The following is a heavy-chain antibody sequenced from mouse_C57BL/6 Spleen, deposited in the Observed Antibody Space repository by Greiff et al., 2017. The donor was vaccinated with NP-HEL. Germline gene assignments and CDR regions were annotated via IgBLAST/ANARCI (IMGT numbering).Heavy chain of an antibody. D-gene: IGHD2-5*01. CDR3: AREYYSNYFDY. CDR1: GFSLTSYG. Sequence: VQLQQSGPGLVQPSQSLSITCTVSGFSLTSYGVHWVRQSPGKGLEWLGVIWSGGSTDYNAAFISRLSISKDNSKSQVFFKMNSLQADDTAIYYCAREYYSNYFDYWGQGTTLTVSS. J-gene: IGHJ2*01. V-gene: IGHV2-2*01. CDR2: IWSGGST.